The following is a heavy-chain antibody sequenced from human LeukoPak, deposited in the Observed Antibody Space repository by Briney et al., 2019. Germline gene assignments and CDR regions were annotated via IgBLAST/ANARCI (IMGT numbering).Heavy chain of an antibody. CDR2: ISGSGGST. CDR3: AKVRLVGAFDGFDI. J-gene: IGHJ3*02. CDR1: GFTFSNFA. D-gene: IGHD1-26*01. V-gene: IGHV3-23*01. Sequence: GGSLRLSCAASGFTFSNFAMSWVRRAPGKGLEWVSRISGSGGSTYYADSVKGRFTISRDNSKNTLYLQMNSLRAEDTAVYYCAKVRLVGAFDGFDIWGQGTMVTVSS.